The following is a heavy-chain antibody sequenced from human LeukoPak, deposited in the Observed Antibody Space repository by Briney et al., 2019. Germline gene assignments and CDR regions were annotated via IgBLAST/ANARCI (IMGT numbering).Heavy chain of an antibody. D-gene: IGHD3-3*01. J-gene: IGHJ4*02. CDR2: IYHSGST. Sequence: SETLSLTCTVSGGSISSGGYYWSWIRQPPGKGLEWIGYIYHSGSTYYNPSLKSRVTISVDRSKNQFSLKLSSVTAADTAVYYCARVSFTIFDYWGQGTLVTVSS. V-gene: IGHV4-30-2*01. CDR1: GGSISSGGYY. CDR3: ARVSFTIFDY.